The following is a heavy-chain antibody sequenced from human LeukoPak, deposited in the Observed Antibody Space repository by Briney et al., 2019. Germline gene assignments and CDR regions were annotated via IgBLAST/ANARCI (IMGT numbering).Heavy chain of an antibody. CDR1: GGSISTYY. D-gene: IGHD2-2*02. V-gene: IGHV4-59*08. CDR2: IYYSGST. Sequence: SETLSLTCTVSGGSISTYYWSWIRQPPGKGLEWIGYIYYSGSTNSNPSLKSRVTISVDTSKNQFSLKLSSVTAADTAVYFCARHAGGCSSASCYNYYYYGMDVWGQGTTVTVSS. J-gene: IGHJ6*02. CDR3: ARHAGGCSSASCYNYYYYGMDV.